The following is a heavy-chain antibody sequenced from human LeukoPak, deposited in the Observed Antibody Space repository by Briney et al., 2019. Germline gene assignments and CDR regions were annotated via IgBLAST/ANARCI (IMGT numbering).Heavy chain of an antibody. J-gene: IGHJ4*02. CDR2: IYHSGST. CDR1: GGSISSGGYY. V-gene: IGHV4-30-2*01. CDR3: ARDKSLDY. Sequence: SETLSLTCTVSGGSISSGGYYWSWIGQPPGKGLEWIGYIYHSGSTYYNPSLKSRVTISVDRSKNQFSQKLSSVTAADTAVYYCARDKSLDYWGQGTLVTVSS.